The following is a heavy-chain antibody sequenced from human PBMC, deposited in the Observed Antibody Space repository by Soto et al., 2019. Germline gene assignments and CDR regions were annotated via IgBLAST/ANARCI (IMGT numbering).Heavy chain of an antibody. V-gene: IGHV5-51*01. Sequence: PGESLKISCKGSGYSFTTYWIGWVRQMPGKGLEWMGVIYPDYSDTRYSPSFQGQVTISADKSISTAYLQWSSLKASDTAVYYCARVRRASPVTTAARPHYYFGMDVWGQGTTVTVSS. CDR2: IYPDYSDT. D-gene: IGHD6-6*01. CDR1: GYSFTTYW. CDR3: ARVRRASPVTTAARPHYYFGMDV. J-gene: IGHJ6*02.